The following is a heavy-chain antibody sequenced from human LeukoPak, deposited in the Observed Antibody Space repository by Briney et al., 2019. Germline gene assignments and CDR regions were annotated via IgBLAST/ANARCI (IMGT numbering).Heavy chain of an antibody. J-gene: IGHJ4*02. D-gene: IGHD2-8*02. CDR2: IFPSGGEI. Sequence: ETLSLTCTVSGDSISSSNCYWGWIRQPPGKGLEWVSSIFPSGGEIHYADSVRGRFTISRDNSKSTLSLQMNSLRAEDTAIYYCATYRQVLLPFESWGQGTLVTVSS. CDR3: ATYRQVLLPFES. V-gene: IGHV3-23*01. CDR1: GDSISSSNCY.